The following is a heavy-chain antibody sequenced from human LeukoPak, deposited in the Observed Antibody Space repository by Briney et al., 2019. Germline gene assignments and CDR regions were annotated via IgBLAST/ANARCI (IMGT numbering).Heavy chain of an antibody. CDR2: IYPGDSDT. D-gene: IGHD3-10*01. CDR3: ARSYYGSGSYYNVNWFDP. Sequence: GESLKISCKGSGYSFTSYWIGWVRQMPGKGLEWMGIIYPGDSDTRYSPSFQGQATISADKSISTAYLQWSSLKASDTAMYYCARSYYGSGSYYNVNWFDPWGQGTLVTVSS. V-gene: IGHV5-51*01. CDR1: GYSFTSYW. J-gene: IGHJ5*02.